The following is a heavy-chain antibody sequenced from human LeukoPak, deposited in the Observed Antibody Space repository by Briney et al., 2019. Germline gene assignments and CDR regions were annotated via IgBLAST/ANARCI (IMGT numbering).Heavy chain of an antibody. V-gene: IGHV4-59*12. CDR3: ARFSYGPHIDAFDI. Sequence: SETLSLTCTVSGGSISSYYWSWIRQPPGKGLEWIGYIYYSGSTNYNPSLKSRVTISVDTSKNQFSLKLSSVTAADTAVYYCARFSYGPHIDAFDIWGQGTMVTVSS. J-gene: IGHJ3*02. D-gene: IGHD5-18*01. CDR2: IYYSGST. CDR1: GGSISSYY.